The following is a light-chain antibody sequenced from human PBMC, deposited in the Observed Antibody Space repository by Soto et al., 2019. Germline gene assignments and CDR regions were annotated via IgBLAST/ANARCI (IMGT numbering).Light chain of an antibody. CDR3: QQYNSFRT. J-gene: IGKJ1*01. Sequence: DRLMAQSPATLSASVGDRVTITCRASQSITSWLAWYQQKPGKAPKLLIHKASSLESGVPSRFSGSGSGTEFTLTISSLQPDDFATYYCQQYNSFRTFGQGTKVDIK. V-gene: IGKV1-5*03. CDR1: QSITSW. CDR2: KAS.